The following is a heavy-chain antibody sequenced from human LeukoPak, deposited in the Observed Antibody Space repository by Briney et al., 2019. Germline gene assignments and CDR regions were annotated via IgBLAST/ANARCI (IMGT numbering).Heavy chain of an antibody. D-gene: IGHD6-19*01. Sequence: RSGGSLRLSCAASGFTFSSYSMNRVRQAPGKGLEWVSIISSSSSYKYYADSVKGRFTISRDNAKNSLYLQMNSLRAEDTAVYYCARDLPGLEVAAADYGGQGTLVTVSS. CDR2: ISSSSSYK. CDR3: ARDLPGLEVAAADY. CDR1: GFTFSSYS. V-gene: IGHV3-21*01. J-gene: IGHJ4*02.